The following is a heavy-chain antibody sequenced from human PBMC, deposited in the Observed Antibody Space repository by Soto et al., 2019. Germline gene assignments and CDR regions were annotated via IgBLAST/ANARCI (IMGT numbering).Heavy chain of an antibody. V-gene: IGHV3-21*01. Sequence: GGSLRLSCAASGFTFSDYAMNWFRQAPGKGLEWVSSISSGSSYIYYADSVKGRFTISRDNTKNSLYLQMNSLRAEDTAVYYCARHEVRLRLSNCFDPRGQRTLVTVSS. CDR1: GFTFSDYA. CDR2: ISSGSSYI. D-gene: IGHD4-17*01. J-gene: IGHJ5*02. CDR3: ARHEVRLRLSNCFDP.